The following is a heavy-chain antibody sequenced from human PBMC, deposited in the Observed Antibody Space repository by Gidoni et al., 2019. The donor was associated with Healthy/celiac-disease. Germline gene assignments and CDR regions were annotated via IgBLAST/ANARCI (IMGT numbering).Heavy chain of an antibody. D-gene: IGHD2-2*01. Sequence: GKGLEWVGRIKSKTDGGTTDYAAPVKGRFTISRDDSKNTLYLQMNSLKTEDTAVYYCTTVWGCSSTSCYVRLHYFDYWGQGTLVTVSS. CDR2: IKSKTDGGTT. CDR3: TTVWGCSSTSCYVRLHYFDY. J-gene: IGHJ4*02. V-gene: IGHV3-15*01.